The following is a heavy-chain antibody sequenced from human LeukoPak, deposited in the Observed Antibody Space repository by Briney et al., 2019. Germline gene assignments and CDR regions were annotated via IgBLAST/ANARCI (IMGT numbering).Heavy chain of an antibody. V-gene: IGHV4-34*01. CDR1: GGSFSSHY. J-gene: IGHJ6*04. Sequence: SSETLSLTCGVSGGSFSSHYWTWIRQPPGKGLEWIGEINPRGSTNYNPSLESRVTVSEDTPRNQLALSLTSVTAADSAVYFCARGLRQGSAWSWGPKEKSYQYMDVWGTGTTVIVSS. CDR2: INPRGST. D-gene: IGHD6-19*01. CDR3: ARGLRQGSAWSWGPKEKSYQYMDV.